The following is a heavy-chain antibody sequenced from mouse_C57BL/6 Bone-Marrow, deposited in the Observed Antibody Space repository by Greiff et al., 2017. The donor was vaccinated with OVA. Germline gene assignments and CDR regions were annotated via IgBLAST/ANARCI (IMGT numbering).Heavy chain of an antibody. J-gene: IGHJ3*01. Sequence: QVQLQQPGAELVKPGASVKLSCKAFGYTFTSYWMHWVKQRPGQGLEWIGMINPNSGSTKYNEKFKSKATLTVDKSSSTAYMQLSSLTSEDSAVYYCARELGYYYGSSNSWFAYWGQGTLVTVSA. V-gene: IGHV1-64*01. CDR1: GYTFTSYW. D-gene: IGHD1-1*01. CDR2: INPNSGST. CDR3: ARELGYYYGSSNSWFAY.